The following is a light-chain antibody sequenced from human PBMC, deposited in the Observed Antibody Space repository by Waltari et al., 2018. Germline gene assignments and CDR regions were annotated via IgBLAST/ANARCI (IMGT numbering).Light chain of an antibody. CDR1: PSISSW. J-gene: IGKJ1*01. V-gene: IGKV1-5*03. CDR3: QQYNSYSET. CDR2: KAS. Sequence: DIQMTQSPSTLSASVGDRVTLTCRASPSISSWLAWYQQKPGNAPKLLIYKASTLESGVPSRFSGSGSGTEFSLTISSLQPDDFATDYCQQYNSYSETFGQGTKVEIK.